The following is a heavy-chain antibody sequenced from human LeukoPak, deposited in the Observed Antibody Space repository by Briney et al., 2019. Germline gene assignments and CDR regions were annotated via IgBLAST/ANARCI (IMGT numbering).Heavy chain of an antibody. CDR1: GFTFSSYA. CDR3: AKDDGWYPLRGYFDY. D-gene: IGHD6-19*01. J-gene: IGHJ4*02. CDR2: ISGSGGST. V-gene: IGHV3-23*01. Sequence: GGSLRLSCAASGFTFSSYAMSWVRQAPGKGLEWVSAISGSGGSTYYADSVKGRFTISRDNSRNTLYLQMNSLRAEDTAVYYCAKDDGWYPLRGYFDYWGQGTLVTVSS.